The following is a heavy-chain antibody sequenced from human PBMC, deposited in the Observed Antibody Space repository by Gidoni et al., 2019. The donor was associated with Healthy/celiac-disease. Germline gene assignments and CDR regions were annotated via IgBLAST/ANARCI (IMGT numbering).Heavy chain of an antibody. V-gene: IGHV5-10-1*01. CDR3: ARHLMGSRNWFDP. D-gene: IGHD2-8*01. CDR2: IDPSDSYT. Sequence: GKGLEWMGRIDPSDSYTNYSPSFQGHVTISADKSISTAYLQWSSLKASDTAMYYCARHLMGSRNWFDPWGQGTLVTVSS. J-gene: IGHJ5*02.